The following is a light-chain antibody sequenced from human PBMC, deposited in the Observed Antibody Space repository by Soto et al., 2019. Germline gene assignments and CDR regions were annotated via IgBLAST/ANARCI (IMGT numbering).Light chain of an antibody. CDR2: EGS. Sequence: QSVLTQPASVSGSPGQSITISCTGTSSDVGSYNLVSWYQQHPGKAPNLMIYEGSKRPSGVSNRFSGSKSGNTASLTISGLQAEDEADYYCCSYAGSSTVVFGGGTQLTVL. CDR3: CSYAGSSTVV. J-gene: IGLJ2*01. CDR1: SSDVGSYNL. V-gene: IGLV2-23*01.